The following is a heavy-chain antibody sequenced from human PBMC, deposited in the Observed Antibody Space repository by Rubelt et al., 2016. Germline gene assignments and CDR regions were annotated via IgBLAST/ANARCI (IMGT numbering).Heavy chain of an antibody. D-gene: IGHD1-7*01. CDR3: ARARGGTTERWFDP. CDR2: INPNSGGT. CDR1: GYTFTSYG. J-gene: IGHJ5*02. V-gene: IGHV1-2*06. Sequence: QVQLVQSGAEVKKPGASVKVSCKASGYTFTSYGISWVRQAPGQGLEWMGRINPNSGGTNFALKFQGRVTMTRDTSISTAYMELSRLRSDDTALYYGARARGGTTERWFDPWGQGTLVTVSS.